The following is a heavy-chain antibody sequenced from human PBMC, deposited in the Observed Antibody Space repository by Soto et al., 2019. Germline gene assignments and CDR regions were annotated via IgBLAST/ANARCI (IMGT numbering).Heavy chain of an antibody. Sequence: QVQLVQSGAEVKKPGSSVKVSCKASGGTFSSYAISWVRQAPGQGLEWMGGIIPISDTTNYAEKFQGRVTITADESTNTAYMELSSLRTKDTAVSYWARSHGSSTSLEIYYYYYYGMDGWGQGTTVTVSS. D-gene: IGHD2-2*01. CDR2: IIPISDTT. CDR1: GGTFSSYA. CDR3: ARSHGSSTSLEIYYYYYYGMDG. J-gene: IGHJ6*02. V-gene: IGHV1-69*01.